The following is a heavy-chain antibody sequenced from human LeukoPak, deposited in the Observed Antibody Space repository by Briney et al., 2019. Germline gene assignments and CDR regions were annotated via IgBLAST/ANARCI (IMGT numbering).Heavy chain of an antibody. D-gene: IGHD4-17*01. J-gene: IGHJ1*01. CDR3: ARVTFDGDYEFLQH. Sequence: ASVKVSCKASGYTFTSYDINWVRQATGQGLEWMGWMNPNSGNTGYAQKFQGRVTMTRSTSISTAYMELSSLRSEDTAVYYCARVTFDGDYEFLQHWGQGTLVTVSS. CDR2: MNPNSGNT. V-gene: IGHV1-8*01. CDR1: GYTFTSYD.